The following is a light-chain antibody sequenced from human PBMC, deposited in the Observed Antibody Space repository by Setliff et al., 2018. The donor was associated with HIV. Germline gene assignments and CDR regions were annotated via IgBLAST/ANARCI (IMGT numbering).Light chain of an antibody. CDR2: YDS. V-gene: IGLV3-21*04. Sequence: SYELTQPPSVSVAPGKTAWITCGGNNIGSKSVHWYQQKPGQAPVLVIYYDSDRPSGIPERFSGSNSGNTATLTVSRVEAGDEADYYCQVWDSSSDHPSYVFGTGTKV. J-gene: IGLJ1*01. CDR1: NIGSKS. CDR3: QVWDSSSDHPSYV.